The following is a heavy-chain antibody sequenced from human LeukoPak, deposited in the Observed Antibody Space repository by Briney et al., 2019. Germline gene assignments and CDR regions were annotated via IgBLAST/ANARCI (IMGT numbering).Heavy chain of an antibody. Sequence: GGSLRLSCAASGFTFSSYGMSWVRQAPGKGLEWVASIRFDGSNNYYADSVKGRFTISRDNSRNTLYLQMTSLRPEDTALYYCAKEWYVGSPPDYWGQGTQVTVSS. CDR1: GFTFSSYG. J-gene: IGHJ4*02. CDR2: IRFDGSNN. V-gene: IGHV3-30*02. CDR3: AKEWYVGSPPDY. D-gene: IGHD3-10*01.